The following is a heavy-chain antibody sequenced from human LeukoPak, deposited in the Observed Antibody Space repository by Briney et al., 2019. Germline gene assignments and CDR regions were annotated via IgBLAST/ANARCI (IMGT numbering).Heavy chain of an antibody. CDR2: ISYDGSNK. CDR3: AREKSQSRNYYYYGMDV. CDR1: GFTFSSYP. V-gene: IGHV3-30-3*01. Sequence: GGSLRLSCAASGFTFSSYPMHWVRQAPGKGLEWVAIISYDGSNKYYADSVKGRFTISRDNSKNTLYLQMNSLRAEDTAVYYCAREKSQSRNYYYYGMDVWGQGTTVTVSS. J-gene: IGHJ6*02.